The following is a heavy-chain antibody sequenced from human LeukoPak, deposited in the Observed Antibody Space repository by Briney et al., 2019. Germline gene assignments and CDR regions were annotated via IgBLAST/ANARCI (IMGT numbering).Heavy chain of an antibody. J-gene: IGHJ4*02. CDR3: ARAPPYYYDSSGYFRYYFDY. CDR2: INHSGGT. D-gene: IGHD3-22*01. V-gene: IGHV4-34*01. CDR1: GGSFSGYY. Sequence: SETLSLTCAVYGGSFSGYYWSWIRQPPGKGLEWIGEINHSGGTKYNPSLKSRVTISVDTSKNQFSLKLSSVTAADTAVYYCARAPPYYYDSSGYFRYYFDYWGQGTLVTVSS.